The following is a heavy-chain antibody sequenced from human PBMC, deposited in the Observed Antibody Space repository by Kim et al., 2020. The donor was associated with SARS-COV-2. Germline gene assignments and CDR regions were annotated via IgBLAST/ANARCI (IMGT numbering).Heavy chain of an antibody. CDR1: GFTFSSYS. J-gene: IGHJ4*02. CDR3: ARGPYSIEFVEVSPNDY. CDR2: ISSSSSYI. Sequence: GGSLRLSCAASGFTFSSYSMNWVRQAPGKGLEWVSSISSSSSYIYYADSVKGRFTISRDNAKNSLYLQMNSLRAEDTAVYYCARGPYSIEFVEVSPNDYWGQGTLVTVSS. D-gene: IGHD2-21*01. V-gene: IGHV3-21*01.